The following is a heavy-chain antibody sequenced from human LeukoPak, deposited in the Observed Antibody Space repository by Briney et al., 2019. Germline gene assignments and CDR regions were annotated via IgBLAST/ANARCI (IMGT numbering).Heavy chain of an antibody. V-gene: IGHV1-2*02. Sequence: GASVKVSCKASGYTFTGYYMHWVRQAPGQGLEWMGWINPNSGGTNYAQKFQGRVTMTRDTSISTAYMELSRLRSDDTAVYYCARDRSVAYSSSWPSYYMDVWGKGTTVTISS. CDR2: INPNSGGT. J-gene: IGHJ6*03. CDR3: ARDRSVAYSSSWPSYYMDV. CDR1: GYTFTGYY. D-gene: IGHD6-13*01.